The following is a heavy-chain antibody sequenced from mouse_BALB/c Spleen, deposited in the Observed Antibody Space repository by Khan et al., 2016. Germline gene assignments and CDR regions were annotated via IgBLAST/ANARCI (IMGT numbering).Heavy chain of an antibody. V-gene: IGHV2-9*02. J-gene: IGHJ4*01. CDR2: IWAGGST. Sequence: QVQLKESGPGLVAPSQSLSITCTVSGFSLTSYAVHWVRQPPGKGLEWLGVIWAGGSTNYNSALMSRLSISKDNSKSQVFLKMNSLQTDDTAMYYRARRDRERAMDYWGQGTSVTVSS. CDR3: ARRDRERAMDY. D-gene: IGHD3-1*01. CDR1: GFSLTSYA.